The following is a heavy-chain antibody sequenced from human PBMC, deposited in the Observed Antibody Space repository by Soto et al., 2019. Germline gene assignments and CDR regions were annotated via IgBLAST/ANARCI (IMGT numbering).Heavy chain of an antibody. V-gene: IGHV1-8*01. D-gene: IGHD6-19*01. J-gene: IGHJ4*02. CDR2: MNPNSGNT. Sequence: ASVKVSCKASGYTFTSYDINWVRKATGQGLEWMGWMNPNSGNTGYAQKFQGRVTMTRNTSISTAYMELSSLRSEDTAVYYCARALGSWLAPDYWGQGTLVTVSS. CDR1: GYTFTSYD. CDR3: ARALGSWLAPDY.